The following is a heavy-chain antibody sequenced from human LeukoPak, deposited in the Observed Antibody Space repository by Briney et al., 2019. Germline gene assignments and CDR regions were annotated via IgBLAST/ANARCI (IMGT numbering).Heavy chain of an antibody. D-gene: IGHD3-9*01. V-gene: IGHV4-59*08. CDR3: ARAYYDISTAQAYYYGMDV. CDR2: IYYSGST. CDR1: GGSISSYY. J-gene: IGHJ6*02. Sequence: SETLSLTCTVSGGSISSYYWSWIRQPPGKGLEWIGYIYYSGSTNYNPSLKSRVTISVDTSKNQFSLKLSSVTAADTAVYYCARAYYDISTAQAYYYGMDVWGQGTTVTVSS.